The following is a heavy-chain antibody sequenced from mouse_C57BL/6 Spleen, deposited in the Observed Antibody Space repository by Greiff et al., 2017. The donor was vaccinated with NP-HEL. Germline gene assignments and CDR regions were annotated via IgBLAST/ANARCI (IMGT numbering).Heavy chain of an antibody. Sequence: QVQLKESGPGLVQPSQSLSITCTVSGFSLTSYGVHWVRQPPGKGLEWLGVIWSGGSTDYNAAFISRLSISKDNSKSQVFFKMNSLQADDTAIYYCAKDYYYGSGPDWYFDVWGTGTTVTVSS. CDR1: GFSLTSYG. J-gene: IGHJ1*03. CDR2: IWSGGST. D-gene: IGHD1-1*01. V-gene: IGHV2-4*01. CDR3: AKDYYYGSGPDWYFDV.